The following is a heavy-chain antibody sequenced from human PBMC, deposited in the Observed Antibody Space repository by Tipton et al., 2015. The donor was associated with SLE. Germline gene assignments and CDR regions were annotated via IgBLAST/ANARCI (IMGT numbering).Heavy chain of an antibody. D-gene: IGHD6-19*01. CDR3: ARIESSGWFLYFDY. V-gene: IGHV3-48*03. Sequence: SLRLSCAASGFTFSSYEMNWVRQAPGKGLEWVSYISSSGSTIYYADSVKGRFTISRDNAKNSLYLQMNSLRAEDTAVYYCARIESSGWFLYFDYWGQGTLVTVSS. CDR2: ISSSGSTI. CDR1: GFTFSSYE. J-gene: IGHJ4*02.